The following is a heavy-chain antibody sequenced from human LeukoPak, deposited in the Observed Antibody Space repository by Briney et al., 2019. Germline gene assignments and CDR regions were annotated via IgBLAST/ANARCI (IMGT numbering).Heavy chain of an antibody. J-gene: IGHJ4*02. CDR2: IYSAADK. D-gene: IGHD4-11*01. CDR1: GFSLSTTGVG. V-gene: IGHV2-5*02. Sequence: SGPTLVKPTQTLTLTCTFSGFSLSTTGVGVGWIRQPPGKALEWLAVIYSAADKRYRPSLKSRLTITADTSKDRVVLTITNLDPVDTGTYYCARSTRNTWYFDYWGQGTLVTVSS. CDR3: ARSTRNTWYFDY.